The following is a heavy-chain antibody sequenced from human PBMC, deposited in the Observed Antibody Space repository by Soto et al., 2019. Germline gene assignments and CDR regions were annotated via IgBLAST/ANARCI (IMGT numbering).Heavy chain of an antibody. D-gene: IGHD2-2*02. Sequence: QVQLVQSGAEVKKPGSSVKVSCKASGGTFSSYAISWVRQAPGQGLEWMGGIIPIFGTANYAQKFQGRVTITADESTSTSYMELSSVRSEDTAVYYCARSTSHPRYCSSTSCYTSYYYYGMDVWGQGTTVTVSS. CDR2: IIPIFGTA. CDR1: GGTFSSYA. CDR3: ARSTSHPRYCSSTSCYTSYYYYGMDV. J-gene: IGHJ6*02. V-gene: IGHV1-69*01.